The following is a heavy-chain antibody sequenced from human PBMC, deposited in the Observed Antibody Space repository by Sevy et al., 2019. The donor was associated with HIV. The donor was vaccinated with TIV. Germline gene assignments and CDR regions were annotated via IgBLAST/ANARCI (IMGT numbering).Heavy chain of an antibody. J-gene: IGHJ5*02. CDR1: GFIVSSNY. CDR3: AKRPTAA. V-gene: IGHV3-30*02. Sequence: GGSLRLSCAVSGFIVSSNYMTWVRQAPGKGLEWVAFIQVDGREKFYTDSVKGRFTISRDSSKNTVYLQMNSLRGEDTAVYYCAKRPTAAWGQGTLVTVSS. CDR2: IQVDGREK.